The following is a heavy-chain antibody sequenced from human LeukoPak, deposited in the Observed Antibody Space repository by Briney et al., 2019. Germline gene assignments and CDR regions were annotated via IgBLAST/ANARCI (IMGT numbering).Heavy chain of an antibody. V-gene: IGHV1-18*01. CDR2: ISAYNGNT. CDR1: GYTFTSYG. Sequence: GASVKVSCKASGYTFTSYGISWVRQAPGQGLEWMGWISAYNGNTNYAQKLQGRVTMTTDTSTSTAYMELRSLRSDDTAVYYCVREAYCGGDCYYYFDYWGQGTLVTVSS. D-gene: IGHD2-21*02. J-gene: IGHJ4*02. CDR3: VREAYCGGDCYYYFDY.